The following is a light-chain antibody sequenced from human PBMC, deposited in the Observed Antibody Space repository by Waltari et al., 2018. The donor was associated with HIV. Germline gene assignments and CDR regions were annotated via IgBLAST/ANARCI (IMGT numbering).Light chain of an antibody. J-gene: IGLJ1*01. CDR1: SSNIGGNT. Sequence: QSVLTQPPSASGTPGQRVPISCSGSSSNIGGNTVNWYQQLPGTAPKLLIYSDNQRPSGVPDRFAGSKSGTSASLAISGLHSEDEADYYCAAWDDSLNGYVFGPGTKVTVL. V-gene: IGLV1-44*01. CDR2: SDN. CDR3: AAWDDSLNGYV.